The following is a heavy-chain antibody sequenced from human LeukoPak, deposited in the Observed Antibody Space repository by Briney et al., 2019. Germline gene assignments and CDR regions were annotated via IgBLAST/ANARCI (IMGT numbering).Heavy chain of an antibody. V-gene: IGHV3-21*01. CDR2: ISSSSSYI. J-gene: IGHJ4*01. D-gene: IGHD3-16*02. CDR1: GFTFSSHS. CDR3: ARAWGRYDYVWGSYQGDY. Sequence: GGSLRLSCAASGFTFSSHSMNWVRQAPGKGLEWVSSISSSSSYIYYADSVKCRFTISRDNAKNSLYLQINSLRAEDTAVYYCARAWGRYDYVWGSYQGDYWGQGTLVTVSS.